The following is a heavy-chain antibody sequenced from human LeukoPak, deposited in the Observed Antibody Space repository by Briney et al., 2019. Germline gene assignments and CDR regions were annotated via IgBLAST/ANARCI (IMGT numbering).Heavy chain of an antibody. CDR2: IYYSGST. J-gene: IGHJ5*02. V-gene: IGHV4-39*07. D-gene: IGHD3-16*02. Sequence: PSGTLSLTCTVSSGSISSSSYYWGWIRQPPGKGLESIGSIYYSGSTYYNPSLKSRVTISVDTSKNQFSLKLSSVTAADTAVYYCARDENGYVWGSFRAWGQGTLVTVSS. CDR3: ARDENGYVWGSFRA. CDR1: SGSISSSSYY.